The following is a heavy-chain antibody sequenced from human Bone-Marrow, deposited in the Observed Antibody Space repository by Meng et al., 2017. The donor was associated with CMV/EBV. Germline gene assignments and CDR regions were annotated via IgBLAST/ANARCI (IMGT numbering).Heavy chain of an antibody. CDR1: GYTFSSYY. CDR2: INPTGGSA. V-gene: IGHV1-46*01. CDR3: ARQAPPGGMEV. J-gene: IGHJ6*02. Sequence: ASVKVSCKASGYTFSSYYMDWVRQAPGQGLEWMGIINPTGGSATYAQKFQGRVTMTRDTSTSTLYMDLSSLRSEDTAVYYCARQAPPGGMEVWGQGNTGTVSS.